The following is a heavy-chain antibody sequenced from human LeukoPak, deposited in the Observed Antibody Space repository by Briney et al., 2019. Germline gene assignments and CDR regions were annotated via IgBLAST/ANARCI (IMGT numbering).Heavy chain of an antibody. J-gene: IGHJ5*02. CDR1: GDTFTSYA. CDR3: ARTTMVRGGSYNCCDP. D-gene: IGHD3-10*01. Sequence: SEKVSCKASGDTFTSYAISWVRHTPGQRLEWMGGIIPLFGTANYAQKFRGRVTITADESSGTGYMELSSLRSEDTAVYYGARTTMVRGGSYNCCDPWGQGTLVTVSS. V-gene: IGHV1-69*01. CDR2: IIPLFGTA.